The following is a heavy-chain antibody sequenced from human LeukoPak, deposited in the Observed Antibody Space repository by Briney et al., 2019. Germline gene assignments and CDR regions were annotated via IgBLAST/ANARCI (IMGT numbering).Heavy chain of an antibody. V-gene: IGHV1-69*05. CDR3: ARDYCSSTSCYLWFDP. CDR2: IILIFGTA. CDR1: GGTFSNYA. D-gene: IGHD2-2*01. Sequence: GASVKVSCKASGGTFSNYAISWVRQAPGQGLEWMGGIILIFGTANYAQKFQGRVTITTDESTSTAYMELSSLRSEDTAVYYCARDYCSSTSCYLWFDPWGQGTLVTVSS. J-gene: IGHJ5*02.